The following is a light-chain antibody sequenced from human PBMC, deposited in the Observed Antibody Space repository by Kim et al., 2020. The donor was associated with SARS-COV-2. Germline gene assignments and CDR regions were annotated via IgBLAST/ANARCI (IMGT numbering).Light chain of an antibody. V-gene: IGLV4-69*01. J-gene: IGLJ3*02. Sequence: IAWHQQQPEKGPRYLMKLSSDGSHSRGDGIPDCFSGSSSGAERYLTISSLQSDDEADYYCQTWGTGIWVFGGGTQLTVL. CDR2: LSSDGSH. CDR3: QTWGTGIWV.